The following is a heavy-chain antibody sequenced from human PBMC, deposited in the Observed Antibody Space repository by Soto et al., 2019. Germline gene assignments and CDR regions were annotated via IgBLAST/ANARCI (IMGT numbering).Heavy chain of an antibody. J-gene: IGHJ3*02. CDR1: GGSFSGYY. D-gene: IGHD5-12*01. CDR2: INHSGST. Sequence: SETLSLTCAVYGGSFSGYYWSWIRQPPGKGLEWIGEINHSGSTNYNPSLKSRVTISVDTSKNQFSLKLSSVTAADTAVYYCASGGQYIGYARRPKNAFDIWGQGTMVTVSS. V-gene: IGHV4-34*01. CDR3: ASGGQYIGYARRPKNAFDI.